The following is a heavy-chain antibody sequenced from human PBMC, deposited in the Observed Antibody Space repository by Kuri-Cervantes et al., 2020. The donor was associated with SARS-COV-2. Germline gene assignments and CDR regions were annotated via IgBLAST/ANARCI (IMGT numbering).Heavy chain of an antibody. CDR1: GYPISSGYY. Sequence: SETLSLTCAVSGYPISSGYYWGWIRQPPGKGLEWIGSIYHSGSTYYNPSLKSRVTISVDTSKNQFSLKLSSVTAADTAVYYCARLSSIAAPTDYWGQGTLVTVSS. D-gene: IGHD6-6*01. CDR3: ARLSSIAAPTDY. J-gene: IGHJ4*02. V-gene: IGHV4-38-2*01. CDR2: IYHSGST.